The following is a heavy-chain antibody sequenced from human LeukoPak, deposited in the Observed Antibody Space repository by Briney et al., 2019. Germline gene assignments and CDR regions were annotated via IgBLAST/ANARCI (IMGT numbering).Heavy chain of an antibody. CDR2: ISGSGGST. J-gene: IGHJ6*02. V-gene: IGHV3-23*01. Sequence: GGSLRLSCAASGFTFSSYAMSWVRQAPGKGLEWVSAISGSGGSTYYADSVKGRFTISRDNSKNTLYLQMNSLRAEDTAVYYCANDNYGSGWPNYYYYGMDVWGQGTTVTVSS. CDR1: GFTFSSYA. CDR3: ANDNYGSGWPNYYYYGMDV. D-gene: IGHD6-19*01.